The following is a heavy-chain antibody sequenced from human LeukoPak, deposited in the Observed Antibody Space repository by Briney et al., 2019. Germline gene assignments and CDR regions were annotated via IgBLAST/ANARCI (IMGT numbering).Heavy chain of an antibody. CDR3: ARDLGGSGSYLPHDAFDI. CDR1: GFTFSSYA. D-gene: IGHD1-26*01. V-gene: IGHV3-30*04. J-gene: IGHJ3*02. Sequence: PGGSLRLSCAASGFTFSSYAMHWVRQAPGKGLEWVAVISYDGSNKYYADFVKGRFTISRDNSKNTLYLQMNSLRAEDTAVYYCARDLGGSGSYLPHDAFDIWGQGTMVTVSS. CDR2: ISYDGSNK.